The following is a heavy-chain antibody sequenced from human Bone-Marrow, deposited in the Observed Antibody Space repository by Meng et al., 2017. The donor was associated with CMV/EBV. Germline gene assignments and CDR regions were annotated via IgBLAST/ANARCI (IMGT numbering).Heavy chain of an antibody. J-gene: IGHJ4*02. Sequence: GSLRLSCTVSGGSISSYYWSWIRQPPGKGLEWIGEINRSGSTNYNPSLKSRVTISVDTSKNQFSLKLSSVTAADTAVYYCARGARYSGSGSPFDYWGQGTLVTVSS. CDR1: GGSISSYY. V-gene: IGHV4-34*01. CDR2: INRSGST. CDR3: ARGARYSGSGSPFDY. D-gene: IGHD3-10*01.